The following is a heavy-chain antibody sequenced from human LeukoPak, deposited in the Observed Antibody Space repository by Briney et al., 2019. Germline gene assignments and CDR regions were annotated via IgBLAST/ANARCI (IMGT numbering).Heavy chain of an antibody. V-gene: IGHV3-23*01. J-gene: IGHJ4*02. Sequence: GGSLRLSCAASGFTFSVAAMTWVRQAPGKGLEWVSLIGASGESTYYADSVKGRFTISRDNSKNTLYLQMNSLRAEDTAVYYCARSGYDYLLFDYWGQGTLVTVSS. CDR3: ARSGYDYLLFDY. D-gene: IGHD5-12*01. CDR2: IGASGEST. CDR1: GFTFSVAA.